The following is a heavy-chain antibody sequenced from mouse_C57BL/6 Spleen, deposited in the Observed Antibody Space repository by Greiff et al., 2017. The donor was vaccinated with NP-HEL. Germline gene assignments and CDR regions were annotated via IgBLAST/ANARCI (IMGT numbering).Heavy chain of an antibody. CDR3: ASHYYDYDGQYYFDY. CDR2: IRNKANGYTT. D-gene: IGHD2-4*01. J-gene: IGHJ2*01. V-gene: IGHV7-3*01. CDR1: GFTFTDYY. Sequence: EVQRVESGGGLVQPGGSLSLSCAASGFTFTDYYMSWVRQPPGKALEWLGFIRNKANGYTTEYSASVKGRFTISRDNSQSILYLQMNALRAEDSATYYCASHYYDYDGQYYFDYWGQGTTLTVSS.